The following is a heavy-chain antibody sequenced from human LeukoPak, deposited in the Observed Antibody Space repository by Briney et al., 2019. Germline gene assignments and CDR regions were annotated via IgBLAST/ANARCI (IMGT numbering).Heavy chain of an antibody. CDR1: GGSISTTNYY. CDR2: IHYSGST. V-gene: IGHV4-39*01. CDR3: ARTYPDCDY. Sequence: PSETLSLTCNVSGGSISTTNYYWGWIRQPPGKGLEWLGNIHYSGSTYYNPSLQSRVTLSVDTSKNQFSRKLTSVTATDTAVYYCARTYPDCDYWGQGTLVTVSS. J-gene: IGHJ4*02. D-gene: IGHD2-21*02.